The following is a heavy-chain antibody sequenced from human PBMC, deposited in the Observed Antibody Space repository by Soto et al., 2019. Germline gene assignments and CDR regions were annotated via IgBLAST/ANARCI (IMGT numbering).Heavy chain of an antibody. CDR3: TRQPNYYDSSGYYH. J-gene: IGHJ5*02. Sequence: GGSLRLSCAASGFTFSGSAMHWVRQASGKGLEWVGRIRSKANSYATAYAASVKGRFTISRDDSKNTAYLQMNSLKTEDTAVYYCTRQPNYYDSSGYYHWGQGTLVTVSS. V-gene: IGHV3-73*01. CDR2: IRSKANSYAT. D-gene: IGHD3-22*01. CDR1: GFTFSGSA.